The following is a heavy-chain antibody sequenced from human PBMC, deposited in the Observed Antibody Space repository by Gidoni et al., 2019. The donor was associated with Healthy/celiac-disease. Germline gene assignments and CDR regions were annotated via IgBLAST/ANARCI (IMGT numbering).Heavy chain of an antibody. CDR2: IWYDGSNK. CDR1: GFTFSSYG. D-gene: IGHD3-10*01. Sequence: QVQLVESGGGVVQPGRSLRLSCAASGFTFSSYGMHWVRQAPGKGLEWVAVIWYDGSNKYYADSVKGRFTISRDNSKNTLYLQMNSLRAEDTAVYYCARGRGVMYYYFDYWGQGTLVTVSS. J-gene: IGHJ4*02. V-gene: IGHV3-33*01. CDR3: ARGRGVMYYYFDY.